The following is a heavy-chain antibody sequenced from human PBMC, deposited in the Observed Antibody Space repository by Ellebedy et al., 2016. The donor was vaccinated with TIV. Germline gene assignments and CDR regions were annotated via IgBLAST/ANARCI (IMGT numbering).Heavy chain of an antibody. Sequence: GESLKISCAASGFTFSKYWMTWVRQAPGKGLEWVANMKQDGREEYYVDSVKGRFTISRDNAKNSLYLQMNSLRAEDTAVYYCARAPITAAGLLDYWGQGTLVTVSS. CDR2: MKQDGREE. J-gene: IGHJ4*02. D-gene: IGHD6-13*01. CDR1: GFTFSKYW. V-gene: IGHV3-7*01. CDR3: ARAPITAAGLLDY.